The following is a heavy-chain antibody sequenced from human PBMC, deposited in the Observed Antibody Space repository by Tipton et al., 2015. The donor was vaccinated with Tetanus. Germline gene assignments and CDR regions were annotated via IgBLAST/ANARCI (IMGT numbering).Heavy chain of an antibody. V-gene: IGHV1-69*06. Sequence: QSGPEVKKPGSSVKVSCKASGGTFSSYAISWVRQAPGQGLEWMGGIIPIFGTANYAQKFQGRVTITADKSTSTAYMELSSLRSEDTAVYYCARGDYSNYVAYYYGMDVWGQGTTVTVSS. D-gene: IGHD4-11*01. CDR1: GGTFSSYA. J-gene: IGHJ6*02. CDR2: IIPIFGTA. CDR3: ARGDYSNYVAYYYGMDV.